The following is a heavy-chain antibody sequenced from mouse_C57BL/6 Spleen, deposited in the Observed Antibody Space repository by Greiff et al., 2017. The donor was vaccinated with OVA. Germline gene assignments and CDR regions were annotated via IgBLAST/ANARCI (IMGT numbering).Heavy chain of an antibody. CDR3: ARSVDDYDEDWYFDV. V-gene: IGHV14-2*01. CDR2: IDPEDGET. D-gene: IGHD2-4*01. CDR1: GFNITDYY. Sequence: EVQGVESGAELVKPGASVKLSCTASGFNITDYYMHWVKQRTEQGLEWIGRIDPEDGETKYAPKFQGKATITADTSSNTAYLPLSSLTSEDTAVYYCARSVDDYDEDWYFDVWGTGTTVTVSS. J-gene: IGHJ1*03.